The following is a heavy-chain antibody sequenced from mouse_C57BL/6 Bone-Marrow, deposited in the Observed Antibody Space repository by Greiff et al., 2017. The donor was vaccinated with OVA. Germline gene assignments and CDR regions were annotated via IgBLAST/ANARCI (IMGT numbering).Heavy chain of an antibody. J-gene: IGHJ2*01. CDR3: ATFLLWLVY. V-gene: IGHV1-69*01. D-gene: IGHD2-1*01. Sequence: QVQLQQPGAELVMPGASVKLSCKASGYTFTSYWMHWVKQRPGQGLEWIGEIDPSDSYTNYNQKFKGKSTLTVDKSSSTAYMQLSSLTSEDSAVYYCATFLLWLVYWGQGTTLTVSS. CDR2: IDPSDSYT. CDR1: GYTFTSYW.